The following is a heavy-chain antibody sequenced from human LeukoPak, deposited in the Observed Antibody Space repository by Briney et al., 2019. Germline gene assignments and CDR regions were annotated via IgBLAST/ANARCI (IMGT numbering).Heavy chain of an antibody. CDR1: GYTFTSYA. Sequence: ASVKVSCKASGYTFTSYAMNWVRQAPGQGLEWMGWINPNSGGTNYAQKFQGRDTMTRDTSISTAHMELSRLISDDTAVYYCARDPLPLLVTAIPGAFDIWGQGTMVTVSS. V-gene: IGHV1-2*02. J-gene: IGHJ3*02. CDR2: INPNSGGT. CDR3: ARDPLPLLVTAIPGAFDI. D-gene: IGHD2-21*02.